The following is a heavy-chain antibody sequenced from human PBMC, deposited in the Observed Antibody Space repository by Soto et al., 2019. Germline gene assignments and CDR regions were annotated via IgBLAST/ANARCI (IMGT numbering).Heavy chain of an antibody. CDR3: ATVVGSGSYYYMAV. CDR2: IYYSGST. D-gene: IGHD2-15*01. J-gene: IGHJ6*03. CDR1: GGSISSYY. Sequence: PSETLSLTCTVSGGSISSYYWSWIRQPPGKGLEWIGYIYYSGSTNYNPSLKSRATISVDTSKNQFSLKLSSVTAADTAVYYCATVVGSGSYYYMAVWGKGTTVTVSS. V-gene: IGHV4-59*01.